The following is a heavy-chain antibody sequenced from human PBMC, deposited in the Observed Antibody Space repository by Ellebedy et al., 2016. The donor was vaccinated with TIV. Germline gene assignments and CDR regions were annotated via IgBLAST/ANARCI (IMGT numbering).Heavy chain of an antibody. D-gene: IGHD3-9*01. V-gene: IGHV4-34*01. CDR1: GGSFSGYF. Sequence: MPSETLSLTCAVYGGSFSGYFWSWIRQPPGKGLEWIGEIHHSGSTHYNPSLKIRFTISVDTSKNQFSLKLSSVTAADTAVYACARDQGRLLTGYYKRYYGMDVWGQGTTVTVSS. J-gene: IGHJ6*02. CDR2: IHHSGST. CDR3: ARDQGRLLTGYYKRYYGMDV.